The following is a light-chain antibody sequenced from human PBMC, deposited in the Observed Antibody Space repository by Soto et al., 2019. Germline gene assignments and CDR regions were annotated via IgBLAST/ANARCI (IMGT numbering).Light chain of an antibody. V-gene: IGKV1-39*01. Sequence: DIQMTQSPSSLSASVGDRVTITCRASQSISSYLNWYQQKPGKAPKLLIYAASSLQSGVPSRFSGSGSGTDFTLTISSLQSDDFATYYCQQYNTYPTFGQGTKVEIK. CDR1: QSISSY. CDR2: AAS. CDR3: QQYNTYPT. J-gene: IGKJ1*01.